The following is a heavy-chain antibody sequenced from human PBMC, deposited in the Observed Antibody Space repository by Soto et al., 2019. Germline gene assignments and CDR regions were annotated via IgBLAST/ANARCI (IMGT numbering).Heavy chain of an antibody. CDR3: ARGRLGETWDAFDI. V-gene: IGHV3-21*01. CDR1: GFTLSTYS. J-gene: IGHJ3*02. D-gene: IGHD3-10*01. Sequence: GGSLRLSCAASGFTLSTYSMSWVRQAPGKGLEWVSSISSSSNYIYYADSVKGRFTISRDNAKNSLYLQMNSLRVEDTAVFYCARGRLGETWDAFDIWGQGTMVTVSS. CDR2: ISSSSNYI.